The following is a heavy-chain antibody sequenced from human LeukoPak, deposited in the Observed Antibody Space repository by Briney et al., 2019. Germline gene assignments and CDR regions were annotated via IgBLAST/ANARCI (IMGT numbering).Heavy chain of an antibody. CDR3: ASSYGDLKYFQH. D-gene: IGHD4-17*01. J-gene: IGHJ1*01. V-gene: IGHV1-69*05. CDR2: IIPIFGTA. Sequence: SXXVSCKASGGTFSSYAISWVRQAPGQGLEWMGGIIPIFGTANYAQKFQGRVTITTDESTSTAYMELSSLRSEDTAVYYCASSYGDLKYFQHWGQGTLVTVSS. CDR1: GGTFSSYA.